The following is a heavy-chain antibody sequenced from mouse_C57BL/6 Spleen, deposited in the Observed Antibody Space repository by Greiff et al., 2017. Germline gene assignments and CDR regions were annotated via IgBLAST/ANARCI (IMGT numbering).Heavy chain of an antibody. J-gene: IGHJ1*03. D-gene: IGHD1-1*01. Sequence: VQLKESGAELVKPGASVKLSCTASGFNIKDYYMHWVKQRPEQGLEWIGRIEPEDGETKYAQKFQGKATITADTSYNTAYLQLSSLTSEVSAVYYCAYSGTVVDCYFDVWGTGTPVTVSS. V-gene: IGHV14-2*01. CDR2: IEPEDGET. CDR3: AYSGTVVDCYFDV. CDR1: GFNIKDYY.